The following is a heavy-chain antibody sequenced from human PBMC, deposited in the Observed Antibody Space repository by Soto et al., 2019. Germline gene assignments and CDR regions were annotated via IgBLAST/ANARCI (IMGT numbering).Heavy chain of an antibody. Sequence: GASVKVSCKASGGTFSSYAISWVRQAPGQGLEWMGGIIPIFGTANYAQKFQGRVTITADEPTSTAYMELSSLRSEDTAVYYCARGRAMATIAGSFDYWGQGTLVTVSS. CDR1: GGTFSSYA. CDR2: IIPIFGTA. D-gene: IGHD5-12*01. V-gene: IGHV1-69*13. CDR3: ARGRAMATIAGSFDY. J-gene: IGHJ4*02.